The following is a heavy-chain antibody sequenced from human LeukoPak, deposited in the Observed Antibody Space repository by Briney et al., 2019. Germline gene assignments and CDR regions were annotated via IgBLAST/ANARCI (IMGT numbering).Heavy chain of an antibody. CDR2: ISDSGGDT. J-gene: IGHJ4*02. CDR3: ARDQWRYCSGGSCYVIDY. Sequence: PGGPLRLSCATSGFTFSIYGMSWVRQAPGKGLEWVSAISDSGGDTYYADSVKGRFTISRDNSKNTLYLQMNSLRAEDTAVYYCARDQWRYCSGGSCYVIDYWGQGTLVTVSS. D-gene: IGHD2-15*01. CDR1: GFTFSIYG. V-gene: IGHV3-23*01.